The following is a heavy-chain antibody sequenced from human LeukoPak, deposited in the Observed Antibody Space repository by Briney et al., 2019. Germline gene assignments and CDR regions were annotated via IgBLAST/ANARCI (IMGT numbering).Heavy chain of an antibody. V-gene: IGHV4-31*03. CDR2: IYYSGST. J-gene: IGHJ3*02. D-gene: IGHD4-17*01. CDR3: ARRYGDFDAFDI. CDR1: GGSISSGGYY. Sequence: SQTLSLTCTVSGGSISSGGYYWSWIRHHPGKGLEWIGYIYYSGSTYYNPSLKSRVTISVDTPKNQFSLKLSSVTAADRAVYYCARRYGDFDAFDIWGEGTMVTVSS.